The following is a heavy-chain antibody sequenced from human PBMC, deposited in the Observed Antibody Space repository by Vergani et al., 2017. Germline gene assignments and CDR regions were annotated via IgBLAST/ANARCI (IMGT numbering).Heavy chain of an antibody. V-gene: IGHV1-69-2*01. CDR1: GYTFTDYY. Sequence: EVQLVQSGAEVKKPGATVKISCKVSGYTFTDYYMHWVQQAPGKGLEWMGLVDPEDGETIYAEKFQGRVTITADTSTDTAYMDLSNLRSEDTAVYYCARPHGDILPPDPRRLDYWGQGTLVTVSS. D-gene: IGHD1-14*01. CDR2: VDPEDGET. J-gene: IGHJ4*02. CDR3: ARPHGDILPPDPRRLDY.